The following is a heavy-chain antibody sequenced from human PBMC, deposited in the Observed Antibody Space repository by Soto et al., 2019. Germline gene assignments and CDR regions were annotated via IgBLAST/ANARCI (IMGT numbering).Heavy chain of an antibody. CDR1: GGSISSGGYY. D-gene: IGHD4-17*01. Sequence: QVQLQESGPGLVKPSQTLSLTCTVSGGSISSGGYYWRWIRQHPGKGLEWIGYIYYSGSTYYNPSLKRRVTISVDTSKNQFSLKLSSVTAADTAVYYCARFFQRAATVSYFDYWGQGTLVTVSS. CDR2: IYYSGST. CDR3: ARFFQRAATVSYFDY. J-gene: IGHJ4*02. V-gene: IGHV4-31*03.